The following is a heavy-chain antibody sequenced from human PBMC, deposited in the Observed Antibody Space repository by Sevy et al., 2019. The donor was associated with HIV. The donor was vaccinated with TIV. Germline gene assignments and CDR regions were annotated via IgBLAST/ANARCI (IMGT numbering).Heavy chain of an antibody. CDR2: IIPRLGLA. D-gene: IGHD2-21*02. CDR1: GGSLSNYG. Sequence: ASVKVSCMASGGSLSNYGINWVRQAPGQGLEWMGGIIPRLGLANYEQKFQDRVTITADESTNRVYMEVRRLRSEDTGVYYCASVRHCGGDCYFFDSWGQGTLVTVSS. V-gene: IGHV1-69*10. CDR3: ASVRHCGGDCYFFDS. J-gene: IGHJ4*02.